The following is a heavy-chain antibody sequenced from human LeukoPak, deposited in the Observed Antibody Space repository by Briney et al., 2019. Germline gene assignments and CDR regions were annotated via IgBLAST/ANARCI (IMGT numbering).Heavy chain of an antibody. D-gene: IGHD5-18*01. V-gene: IGHV3-30*18. CDR1: GFTFSSYG. Sequence: GGSLRLSCAASGFTFSSYGMHWVRQAPGKGLEWVAVISYDGSNKYYADSVKGRFAISRDNSKNTLYLQMNSLRAEDTAVYYCAKESGGRYSYGFGVAGFDYWGQGTLVTVSS. J-gene: IGHJ4*02. CDR2: ISYDGSNK. CDR3: AKESGGRYSYGFGVAGFDY.